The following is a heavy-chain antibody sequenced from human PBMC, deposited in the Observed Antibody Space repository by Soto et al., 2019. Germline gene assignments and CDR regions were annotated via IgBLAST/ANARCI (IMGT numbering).Heavy chain of an antibody. J-gene: IGHJ4*02. CDR1: GFTFSVYA. CDR3: AKASGGVIVPAGIYY. V-gene: IGHV3-23*01. CDR2: ISGSRGST. Sequence: ESGGGLVQPGGSLRLSCAASGFTFSVYAMSWVRQAPGKGLEWVSTISGSRGSTYYADSVKGRFTISRDNSKNTLYLQMNSLRAEDTAVYYCAKASGGVIVPAGIYYWGQGTLVTVSS. D-gene: IGHD2-2*01.